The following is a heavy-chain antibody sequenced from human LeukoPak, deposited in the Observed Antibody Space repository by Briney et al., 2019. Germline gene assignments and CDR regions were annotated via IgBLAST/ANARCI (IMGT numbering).Heavy chain of an antibody. CDR1: GYTFTSYG. CDR2: ISAYNGNT. D-gene: IGHD2-2*01. V-gene: IGHV1-18*01. CDR3: ARDLYQLLVRGGYYYYYMTS. J-gene: IGHJ6*03. Sequence: ASVKVSCKASGYTFTSYGISWVRQAPGQGLEWMGWISAYNGNTNYAQKLQGRVTMTTDTSTSTAYMELRSLRSDDTAVYYCARDLYQLLVRGGYYYYYMTSGAKGPRSPSP.